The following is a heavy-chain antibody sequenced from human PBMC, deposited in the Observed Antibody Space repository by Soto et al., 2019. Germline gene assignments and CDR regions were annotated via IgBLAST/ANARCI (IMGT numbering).Heavy chain of an antibody. Sequence: QVSLVLSGEELKKPGASMKVSCKASGYAFSDHGISWVRQAPGQGLGWIGWISAYNGKTNYAQKFQGRVTLTTDASKATAYMEVRSLTSDDPAVYSCARDHRYSSSFFDSWSQGTLITVSS. V-gene: IGHV1-18*04. D-gene: IGHD6-6*01. J-gene: IGHJ4*02. CDR1: GYAFSDHG. CDR2: ISAYNGKT. CDR3: ARDHRYSSSFFDS.